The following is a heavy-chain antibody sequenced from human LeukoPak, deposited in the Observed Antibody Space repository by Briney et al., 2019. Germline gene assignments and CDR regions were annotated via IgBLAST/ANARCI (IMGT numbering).Heavy chain of an antibody. J-gene: IGHJ4*02. D-gene: IGHD2-15*01. V-gene: IGHV3-48*01. CDR2: IPSSGSSI. CDR1: GFPFSSYS. Sequence: GGSLRLSCVGSGFPFSSYSMIWVRQAPGKGLEWVSYIPSSGSSIYFVDSVKGRFTVSRDNAKNSLFLQMNSPRVEDTSTYFCARVKGSYFDYWGQGALVTVSS. CDR3: ARVKGSYFDY.